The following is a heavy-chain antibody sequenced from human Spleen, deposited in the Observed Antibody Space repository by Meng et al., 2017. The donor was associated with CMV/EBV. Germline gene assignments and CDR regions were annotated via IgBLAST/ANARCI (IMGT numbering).Heavy chain of an antibody. D-gene: IGHD2-2*01. CDR3: ASIYCSSTSCYPQYFDY. CDR1: GFTFSSCE. J-gene: IGHJ4*02. Sequence: LSLTCAASGFTFSSCELSWVRQAPGKGLEWVSYISSSGNTIFYADSVKGRFTISRDNAKNSLYLQMNSLRAEDTAVYYCASIYCSSTSCYPQYFDYWGQGTLVTVSS. CDR2: ISSSGNTI. V-gene: IGHV3-48*03.